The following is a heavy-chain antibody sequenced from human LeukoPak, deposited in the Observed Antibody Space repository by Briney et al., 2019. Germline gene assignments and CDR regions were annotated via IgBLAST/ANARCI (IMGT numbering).Heavy chain of an antibody. V-gene: IGHV4-61*02. D-gene: IGHD6-19*01. CDR3: ARVCAPCSGRHYYMDV. Sequence: PSQTLSLTCTVSGDSISSGSYYWSWIRQPAGKGLEWIGRIYTSGRTNYNPSLKSRVTISVDTSKNQFSLKLSSVTAADTAVYYCARVCAPCSGRHYYMDVWGKGTTVTVSS. J-gene: IGHJ6*03. CDR1: GDSISSGSYY. CDR2: IYTSGRT.